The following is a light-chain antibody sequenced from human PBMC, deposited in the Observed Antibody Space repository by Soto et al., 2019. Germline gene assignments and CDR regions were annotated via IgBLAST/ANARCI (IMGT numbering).Light chain of an antibody. CDR2: AAS. Sequence: AIQLTQSPSSLYASVGDSVTITCRASQAIRTALGWYQQKKGKVPNLLIYAASTLQSGVPSRFRGSGSCTDFTLTISRLQPEDFATYYCLLDFRYFWAFGQGTKVDIK. CDR1: QAIRTA. V-gene: IGKV1-6*01. CDR3: LLDFRYFWA. J-gene: IGKJ1*01.